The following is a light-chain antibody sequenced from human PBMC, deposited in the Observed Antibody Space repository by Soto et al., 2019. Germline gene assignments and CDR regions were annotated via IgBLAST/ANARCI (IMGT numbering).Light chain of an antibody. CDR2: EVN. Sequence: QSVLTQPASVSASPGQSITISCTGTSSDVGAYNFVSWYQQYPGKAPKLMIYEVNNRPSGVSSRFSGSKSGDSASLTISGLQTEDEADYFCGSWDDRLSGYGFG. CDR3: GSWDDRLSGYG. CDR1: SSDVGAYNF. V-gene: IGLV2-14*01. J-gene: IGLJ1*01.